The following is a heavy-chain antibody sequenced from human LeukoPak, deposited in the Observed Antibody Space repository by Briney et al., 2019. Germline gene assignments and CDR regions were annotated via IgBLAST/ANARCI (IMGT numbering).Heavy chain of an antibody. CDR1: GDSISSYY. J-gene: IGHJ4*02. V-gene: IGHV4-59*01. D-gene: IGHD2-2*01. Sequence: NPSQTLSLTCTVSGDSISSYYWSWIRQPPGKRLEWIGYIYYSGTTTYNPSLESRVTISVDTSKNQFPLRLSSVTAADTAVYYCARIQSSASPFDYWGQGTLVTVSS. CDR2: IYYSGTT. CDR3: ARIQSSASPFDY.